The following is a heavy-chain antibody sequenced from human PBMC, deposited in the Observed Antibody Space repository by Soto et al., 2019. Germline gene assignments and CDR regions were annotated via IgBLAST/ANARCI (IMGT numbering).Heavy chain of an antibody. CDR1: GGTFSSNG. V-gene: IGHV1-69*01. CDR2: IIPTFATS. CDR3: ARDRIGTGTPEDLDH. D-gene: IGHD1-1*01. Sequence: QVQLVQSAAEVKQAGSSVKVSCKASGGTFSSNGISWVRQAPGQGLEWMGGIIPTFATSQYAQKFQGRVTITADESTSTAYMELSSLRSDDTAVYYCARDRIGTGTPEDLDHWGQGTLVTVSS. J-gene: IGHJ4*02.